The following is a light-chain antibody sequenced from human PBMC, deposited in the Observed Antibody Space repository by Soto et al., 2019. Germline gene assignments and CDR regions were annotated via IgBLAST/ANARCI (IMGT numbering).Light chain of an antibody. CDR2: NAS. V-gene: IGKV1-5*01. CDR1: QSISSW. CDR3: QQYNSYPYT. Sequence: DIQMTQSPSTLSASVGDRVTITCRASQSISSWLAWYQQKPGKAPKILIYNASSLESRVPSRFSRSVSATECTLTISSLQPDDFATYYCQQYNSYPYTFGLGTKREIK. J-gene: IGKJ2*01.